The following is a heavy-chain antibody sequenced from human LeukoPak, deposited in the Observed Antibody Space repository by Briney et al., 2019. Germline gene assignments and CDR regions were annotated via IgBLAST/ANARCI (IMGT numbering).Heavy chain of an antibody. CDR2: IYYSGST. D-gene: IGHD6-19*01. CDR1: GGSISSYY. CDR3: ASSSWAVAAAAFDY. J-gene: IGHJ4*02. Sequence: SETLSLTCTVSGGSISSYYWSWIRQPPGKGLEWIGDIYYSGSTYYNPSLKSRVTISVDTSKNQFSLKLSSVTAADTAVYYCASSSWAVAAAAFDYWGQGTLVTVSS. V-gene: IGHV4-59*04.